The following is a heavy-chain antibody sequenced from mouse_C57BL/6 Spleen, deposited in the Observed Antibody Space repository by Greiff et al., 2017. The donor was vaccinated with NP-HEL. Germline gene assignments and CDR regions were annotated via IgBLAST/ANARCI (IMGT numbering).Heavy chain of an antibody. D-gene: IGHD1-1*01. J-gene: IGHJ4*01. CDR1: GYTFNDYY. Sequence: VQLQQSGAELVRPGASVKLSCKASGYTFNDYYINWVKQRPGQGLEWIARIYPGSGNTYYNEKFKGKATLTAEKSSSTAYMQLSSLTSEDSAVYFCARSYDGTLYAMDYWGQGTSVTVSS. V-gene: IGHV1-76*01. CDR3: ARSYDGTLYAMDY. CDR2: IYPGSGNT.